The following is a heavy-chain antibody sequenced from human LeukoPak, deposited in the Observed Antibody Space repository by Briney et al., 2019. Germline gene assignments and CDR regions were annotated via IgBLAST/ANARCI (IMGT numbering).Heavy chain of an antibody. V-gene: IGHV4-61*02. CDR2: IYTSGST. D-gene: IGHD2-21*01. CDR3: ARGHYCDNYYMDV. J-gene: IGHJ6*03. Sequence: ASETLSLTCTVSGASISSGSYYWSWIRQPAGKGLEWIGRIYTSGSTNYNPSLKSRVTISVDTSKNQFSLKLSSVTAADTAVYYCARGHYCDNYYMDVWGKGTTVTVSS. CDR1: GASISSGSYY.